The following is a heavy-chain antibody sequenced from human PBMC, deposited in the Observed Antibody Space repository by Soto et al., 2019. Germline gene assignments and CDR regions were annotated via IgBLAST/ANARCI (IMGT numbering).Heavy chain of an antibody. CDR2: IIPIFGTA. V-gene: IGHV1-69*13. CDR1: GGTFSSYA. D-gene: IGHD3-3*01. CDR3: GKEGGITIVRVVTTYYYGMDV. Sequence: ASVKVSCKASGGTFSSYAISWVRQAPGQGLEWMGGIIPIFGTANYAQKFQGRVTITADESTSTAYMELSNLRAEDTAVYYCGKEGGITIVRVVTTYYYGMDVWGQGTRVTVSS. J-gene: IGHJ6*02.